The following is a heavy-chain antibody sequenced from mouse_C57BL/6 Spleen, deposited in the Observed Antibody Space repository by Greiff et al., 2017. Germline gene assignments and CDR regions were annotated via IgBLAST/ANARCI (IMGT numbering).Heavy chain of an antibody. CDR2: ISYDGSN. J-gene: IGHJ2*01. CDR3: AIAIYYGNYDY. CDR1: GYSITSGYY. D-gene: IGHD2-1*01. Sequence: EVKLMESGPGLVKPSQSLSLTCSVTGYSITSGYYWNWIRQFPGNKLEWMGYISYDGSNNYNPSLKNRISITRDTSKNQFFLKLNSVTTEDTATYYCAIAIYYGNYDYWGQGTTLTVSS. V-gene: IGHV3-6*01.